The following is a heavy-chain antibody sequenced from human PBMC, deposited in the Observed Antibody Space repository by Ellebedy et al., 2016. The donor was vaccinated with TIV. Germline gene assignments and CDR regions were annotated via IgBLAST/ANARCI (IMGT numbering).Heavy chain of an antibody. Sequence: SETLSLXXTVSGGSISSGDYYWSWIRQPPGKGLEWIGYIYYSGKSYYNPSLKSRLTISVDTSKNQFSLTLSSVTAADTAVYYCAIRGPGGFDYWGQGTLVTVSS. CDR2: IYYSGKS. D-gene: IGHD4-23*01. J-gene: IGHJ4*02. CDR1: GGSISSGDYY. V-gene: IGHV4-30-4*01. CDR3: AIRGPGGFDY.